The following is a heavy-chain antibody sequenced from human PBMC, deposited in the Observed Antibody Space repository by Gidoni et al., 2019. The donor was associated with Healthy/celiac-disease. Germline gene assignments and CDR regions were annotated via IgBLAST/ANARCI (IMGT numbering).Heavy chain of an antibody. V-gene: IGHV4-34*01. Sequence: QVQLQQWGAGLLKPSETLSLTCAVYGGSFSGYYWSWIRQPPGKGLEWIGEINHSGSTNYNPSLKSRVTISVDTSKNQFSLKLSSVTAADTAVYYCARWAADYGGNGYYFDYWGQGTLVTVSS. CDR1: GGSFSGYY. J-gene: IGHJ4*02. D-gene: IGHD4-17*01. CDR2: INHSGST. CDR3: ARWAADYGGNGYYFDY.